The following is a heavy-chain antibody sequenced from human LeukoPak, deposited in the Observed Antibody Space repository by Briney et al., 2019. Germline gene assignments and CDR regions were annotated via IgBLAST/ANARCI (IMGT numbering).Heavy chain of an antibody. Sequence: PGGSLRLSCAASGFTFSSYWMHWVRQAPGKGLVWVSRINSDGSSTSYADSVKGRFTISRDNAKNTLYLQMNSLRAEDTAVYYCARDRYDILTGYPPYFDYWGQGTLVTVSS. CDR2: INSDGSST. J-gene: IGHJ4*02. CDR3: ARDRYDILTGYPPYFDY. V-gene: IGHV3-74*01. CDR1: GFTFSSYW. D-gene: IGHD3-9*01.